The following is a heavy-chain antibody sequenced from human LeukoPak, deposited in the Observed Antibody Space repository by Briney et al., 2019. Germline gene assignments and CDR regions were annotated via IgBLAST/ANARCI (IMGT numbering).Heavy chain of an antibody. V-gene: IGHV4-39*01. D-gene: IGHD2-15*01. CDR3: VRPVGFCSGGRCYDYFDP. Sequence: SHTLSLTCTVSGRSLSSSPFYWGWLPQPPGKGLEWVGNILCSGTIYYNPSLESRVTISVDTSKNQLSPRLSSVTAADTAVYYCVRPVGFCSGGRCYDYFDPWGQGTLVTVSS. J-gene: IGHJ5*02. CDR2: ILCSGTI. CDR1: GRSLSSSPFY.